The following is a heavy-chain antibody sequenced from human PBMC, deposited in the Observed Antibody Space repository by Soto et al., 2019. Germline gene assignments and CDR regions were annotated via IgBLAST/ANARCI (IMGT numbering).Heavy chain of an antibody. CDR3: SKNPAARPYYYYGMDV. CDR2: ISGSGGGT. Sequence: GGSLRLSCAASGFTFSSCAMSWVRQAPGKGLEWVSAISGSGGGTYYADYVKGRFTISRDNSKNTLFLQMNGLSADDTAVFFCSKNPAARPYYYYGMDVWGQGTTVTVSS. D-gene: IGHD2-2*02. CDR1: GFTFSSCA. V-gene: IGHV3-23*01. J-gene: IGHJ6*02.